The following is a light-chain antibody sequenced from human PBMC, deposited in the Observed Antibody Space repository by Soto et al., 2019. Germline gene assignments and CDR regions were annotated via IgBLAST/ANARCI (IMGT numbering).Light chain of an antibody. CDR3: QQYNRRRT. J-gene: IGKJ2*01. CDR1: QSISSW. Sequence: DIQMTQSPSTLSASVGDRVTITCRASQSISSWLAWYQQKPGKAPKLLIYKASSLESGVPSRFSGGGSGTEFTLTISSLQPDDFATYYCQQYNRRRTFGQGTKLEIK. V-gene: IGKV1-5*03. CDR2: KAS.